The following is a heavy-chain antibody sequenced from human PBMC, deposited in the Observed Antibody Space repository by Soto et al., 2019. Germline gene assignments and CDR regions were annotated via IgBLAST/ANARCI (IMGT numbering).Heavy chain of an antibody. V-gene: IGHV3-30*18. J-gene: IGHJ6*04. CDR3: AKDRESGSYSPYDGMDG. Sequence: PGGSLRLSCAASGFTFSNYGMHWVRQAPGKGLEWVAVISYDGSNKYYADSVKGRFTISRDNSKNTLYLQMNSLGAEDTAVYYCAKDRESGSYSPYDGMDGWGKGTTVTVAS. CDR2: ISYDGSNK. D-gene: IGHD1-26*01. CDR1: GFTFSNYG.